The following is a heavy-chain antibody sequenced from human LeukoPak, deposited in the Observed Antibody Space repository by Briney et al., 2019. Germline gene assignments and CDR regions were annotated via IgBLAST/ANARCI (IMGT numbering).Heavy chain of an antibody. CDR2: ITSSSSYV. Sequence: GGSLRLSCAASGFTFSSYEMNWVRQAPGKGLEWVSSITSSSSYVYYADSVKGRFTISRDNAKNSLYLQMNSLRAEDTAVYYCASLYSYGLMSVDYWGQGTLVTVSS. D-gene: IGHD5-18*01. V-gene: IGHV3-21*01. CDR3: ASLYSYGLMSVDY. CDR1: GFTFSSYE. J-gene: IGHJ4*02.